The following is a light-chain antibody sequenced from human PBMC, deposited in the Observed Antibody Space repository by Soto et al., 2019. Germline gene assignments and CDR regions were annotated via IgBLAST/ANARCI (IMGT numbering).Light chain of an antibody. CDR1: ALPKQY. V-gene: IGLV3-25*02. CDR3: QSADSSGTYEV. Sequence: SYELTQPPSVSVSPGQTARITCSGDALPKQYAYWYQQKPGQAPVPVIYKDSERPSGIPERFSGSSSGTTVTLTISGVQAEDEADYYCQSADSSGTYEVFGTGTKLTVL. CDR2: KDS. J-gene: IGLJ1*01.